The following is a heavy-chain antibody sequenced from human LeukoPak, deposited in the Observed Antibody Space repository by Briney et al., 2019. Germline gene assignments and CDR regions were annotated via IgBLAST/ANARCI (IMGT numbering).Heavy chain of an antibody. J-gene: IGHJ5*02. Sequence: GGSLRLSCAASGFTFNTYAMSWVRQAPGKGLEWVSAIVGSGGSTYYADSVKGRFTISRDNSKSTLYLQMNSLRAEDTAIYYCAKDKYSSGWGHGDWFDPWGQGTLVTVSS. CDR3: AKDKYSSGWGHGDWFDP. CDR1: GFTFNTYA. CDR2: IVGSGGST. D-gene: IGHD6-19*01. V-gene: IGHV3-23*01.